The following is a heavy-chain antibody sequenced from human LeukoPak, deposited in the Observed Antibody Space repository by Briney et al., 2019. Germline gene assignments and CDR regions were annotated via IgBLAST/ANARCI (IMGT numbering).Heavy chain of an antibody. V-gene: IGHV3-74*01. CDR1: GFTFTNHW. J-gene: IGHJ4*02. CDR2: IRPDGRET. CDR3: GRDAVFGSGSVDY. Sequence: GGSLRLSCAASGFTFTNHWMHWVRQAPGKGLVWVSRIRPDGRETNHAGSVKGRFTISRDNAKNTLYLQMNSLGDEDTGVYYCGRDAVFGSGSVDYWGQGVLVTVSS. D-gene: IGHD3-10*01.